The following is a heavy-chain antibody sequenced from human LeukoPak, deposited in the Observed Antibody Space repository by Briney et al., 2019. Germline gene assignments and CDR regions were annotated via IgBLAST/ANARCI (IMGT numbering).Heavy chain of an antibody. V-gene: IGHV4-38-2*02. Sequence: SSETLSLTCTVSGYSISSGYYWGWIRQPPGKGLEWIGSIYHSGSTYYNPSLKSRVTISVDTSKNQFSLKLSSVTAADTAVYYCARDRGTYYYDSSGYYLRVVFDYWGQGTLVTVSS. D-gene: IGHD3-22*01. CDR3: ARDRGTYYYDSSGYYLRVVFDY. CDR1: GYSISSGYY. CDR2: IYHSGST. J-gene: IGHJ4*02.